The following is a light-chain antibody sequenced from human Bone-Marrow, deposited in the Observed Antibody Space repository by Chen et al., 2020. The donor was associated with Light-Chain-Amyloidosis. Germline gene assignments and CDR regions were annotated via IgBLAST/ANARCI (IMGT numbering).Light chain of an antibody. Sequence: NFMLTQPHSVSESPGKTVIISCTRSSGSIATNYVQWYQQRPGSSPTTVFYEDDQRPSGVPDGFSGYLDRASRSASLTISRLKTEDEADYYCQTYRSSSQGVFGGVTKLTVL. J-gene: IGLJ3*02. V-gene: IGLV6-57*01. CDR1: SGSIATNY. CDR2: EDD. CDR3: QTYRSSSQGV.